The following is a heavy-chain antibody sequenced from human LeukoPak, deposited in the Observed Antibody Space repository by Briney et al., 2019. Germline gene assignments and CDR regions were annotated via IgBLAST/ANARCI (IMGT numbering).Heavy chain of an antibody. J-gene: IGHJ4*02. V-gene: IGHV1-69*13. CDR1: GGTFSSYA. D-gene: IGHD1-26*01. Sequence: SVKVSCKASGGTFSSYAISWVRQAPGQGLEWMGGIIPIFGTANYAQKFQGRVTITADESTSTAYMELSSLRSEDTAVYYCARGPHSGSYQDYWGQGTLVTVSS. CDR2: IIPIFGTA. CDR3: ARGPHSGSYQDY.